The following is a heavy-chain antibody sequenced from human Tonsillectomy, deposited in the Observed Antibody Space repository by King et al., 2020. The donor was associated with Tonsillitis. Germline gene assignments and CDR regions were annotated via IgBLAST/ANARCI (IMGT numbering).Heavy chain of an antibody. CDR3: ARSYCSTTACYDI. V-gene: IGHV3-74*02. D-gene: IGHD2-2*01. Sequence: VQLVESGGGLVQPGGSLRLSCAASGFTFSRYWMHWVRQAPGKGLVWVSHINSDGSTTNYADSVKGHFTIYRDNAKNTLHLQMNSLRAEDTAVYYCARSYCSTTACYDIWGQGALVTVSS. J-gene: IGHJ4*02. CDR2: INSDGSTT. CDR1: GFTFSRYW.